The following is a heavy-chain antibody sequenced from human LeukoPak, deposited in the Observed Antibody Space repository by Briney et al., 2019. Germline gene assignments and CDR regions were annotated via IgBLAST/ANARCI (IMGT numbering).Heavy chain of an antibody. CDR2: FDPEEGET. J-gene: IGHJ6*03. CDR3: ATVLGTFPYHYYMNV. Sequence: ASVKVSCKVSGYTLTELSMHWVRQASANGLEWMGGFDPEEGETIYAQKFQGRVAMTEDTSTDIAYMELSSLRSEDTAVYYCATVLGTFPYHYYMNVWGKGTTVTVSS. CDR1: GYTLTELS. V-gene: IGHV1-24*01. D-gene: IGHD3-16*01.